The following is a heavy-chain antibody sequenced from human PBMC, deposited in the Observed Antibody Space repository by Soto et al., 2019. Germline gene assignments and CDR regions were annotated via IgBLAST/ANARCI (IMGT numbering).Heavy chain of an antibody. Sequence: ASVKVSCKXSGYSFTSYSVHWVRQAPGQRLEWMGYIDVANDNTKSAQRLQGRVTLTMDTSASTAYMELSSLRSEDTAVYYCAMSFNVAFDSWGQGTLVTVSS. CDR1: GYSFTSYS. J-gene: IGHJ4*02. D-gene: IGHD3-10*01. V-gene: IGHV1-3*01. CDR3: AMSFNVAFDS. CDR2: IDVANDNT.